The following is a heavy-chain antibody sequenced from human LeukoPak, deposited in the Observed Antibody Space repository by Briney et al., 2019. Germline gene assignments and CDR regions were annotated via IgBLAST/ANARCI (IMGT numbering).Heavy chain of an antibody. J-gene: IGHJ4*02. Sequence: SETLSLTCTVSGGSISTYYWSWIRQPPGKGLEWIGDIYYSGSTNYNPSLKSRVTISVDTSKNQFSLKLSSVTATDTAVYYCARHDSTMPYHFDYWGQGTLVTVSS. CDR1: GGSISTYY. V-gene: IGHV4-59*08. D-gene: IGHD2-2*01. CDR3: ARHDSTMPYHFDY. CDR2: IYYSGST.